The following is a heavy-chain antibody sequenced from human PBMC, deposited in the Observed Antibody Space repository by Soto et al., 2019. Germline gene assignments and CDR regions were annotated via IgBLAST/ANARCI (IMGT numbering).Heavy chain of an antibody. CDR2: ISGSGGST. V-gene: IGHV3-23*01. CDR1: GFTFSSYA. J-gene: IGHJ4*02. D-gene: IGHD3-3*01. Sequence: EVQLLESGGGLVQPGGSLRLSCAASGFTFSSYAMSWVRQAPGKGLEWVSAISGSGGSTYYADSVKGRFTISRDNSKNTLYLQMNSLRAEDTAVYYCVGVWSGYYSPGYWGQGILVTVSS. CDR3: VGVWSGYYSPGY.